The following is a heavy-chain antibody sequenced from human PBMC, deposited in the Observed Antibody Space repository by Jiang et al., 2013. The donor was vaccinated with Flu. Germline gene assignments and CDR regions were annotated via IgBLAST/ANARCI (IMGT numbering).Heavy chain of an antibody. Sequence: TSYAQKFQGRVTMTRDTSTSTVYMELSSLRPEDTAVYYCARITIFGVVSWPYYYGMDVWGQGTTVTVSS. D-gene: IGHD3-3*01. CDR3: ARITIFGVVSWPYYYGMDV. V-gene: IGHV1-46*01. J-gene: IGHJ6*02. CDR2: T.